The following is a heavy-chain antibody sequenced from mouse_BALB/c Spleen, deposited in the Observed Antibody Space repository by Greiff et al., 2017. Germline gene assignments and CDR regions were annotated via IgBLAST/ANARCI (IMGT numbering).Heavy chain of an antibody. CDR3: ATPGNYLAY. CDR2: IYPGDGDT. CDR1: GYAFSSSW. J-gene: IGHJ3*01. V-gene: IGHV1-82*01. D-gene: IGHD2-1*01. Sequence: QVQLQQSGPELVKPGASVKISCKASGYAFSSSWMNWVKQRPGQGLEWIGRIYPGDGDTNYNGKFKGKATLTADKSSSTAYMQLSSLTSVDSAVYFCATPGNYLAYWGQGTLVTVSA.